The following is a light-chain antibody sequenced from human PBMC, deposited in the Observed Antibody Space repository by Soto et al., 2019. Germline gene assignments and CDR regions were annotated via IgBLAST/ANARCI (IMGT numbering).Light chain of an antibody. V-gene: IGKV3-20*01. Sequence: EIVFTQSPDTLSLSPGETATLSCRATQSVDSRFLAWYQQKPGQAPRLLIYATSIRATGIPDRFSGSGSGTDFTHTINRLEPEDFSVYFCQQYGSSPPMFTFGQGTKLEVK. J-gene: IGKJ2*01. CDR2: ATS. CDR1: QSVDSRF. CDR3: QQYGSSPPMFT.